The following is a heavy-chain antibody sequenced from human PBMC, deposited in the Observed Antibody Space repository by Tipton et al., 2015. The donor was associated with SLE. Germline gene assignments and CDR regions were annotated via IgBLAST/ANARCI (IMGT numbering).Heavy chain of an antibody. CDR2: ISYDGSNK. CDR3: ATGQWLDS. J-gene: IGHJ4*02. Sequence: SLRLSCAASGFTFSSYAMHWVRQAPGKGLEWVAVISYDGSNKYYADSVKGRFTISRDNSKNTLYLQMNSLRTEDTAVYYCATGQWLDSWGLGTLVTVSS. D-gene: IGHD2-8*01. V-gene: IGHV3-30*04. CDR1: GFTFSSYA.